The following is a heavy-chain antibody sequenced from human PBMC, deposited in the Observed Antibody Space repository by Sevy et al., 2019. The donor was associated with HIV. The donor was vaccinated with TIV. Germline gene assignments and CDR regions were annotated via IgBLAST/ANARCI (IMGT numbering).Heavy chain of an antibody. Sequence: GGSLRLSCAASGFTFSDYYMSWIRQAPGKGLEWVSYISNSGSTIYYADSVKGRFTISRDNAKNSLYLKMNSLRAEDTDVYYCARAITLTTFPYYCMDVWGRGTTVTVSS. CDR1: GFTFSDYY. D-gene: IGHD1-7*01. J-gene: IGHJ6*02. V-gene: IGHV3-11*01. CDR3: ARAITLTTFPYYCMDV. CDR2: ISNSGSTI.